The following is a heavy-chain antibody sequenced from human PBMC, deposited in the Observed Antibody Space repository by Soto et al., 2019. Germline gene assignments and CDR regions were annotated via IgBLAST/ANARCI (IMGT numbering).Heavy chain of an antibody. Sequence: GGSLRLSCAASGFTFSNYAMHWVRQAPGKGLEWVALTSYDGNNEYYTDSVKGRFTISKDNSKNTLFLQMNSPRPEDTAVYYCAKDKGVFNWATSYFDYWGQGALVTVSS. CDR2: TSYDGNNE. CDR1: GFTFSNYA. V-gene: IGHV3-30*18. J-gene: IGHJ4*02. CDR3: AKDKGVFNWATSYFDY. D-gene: IGHD1-1*01.